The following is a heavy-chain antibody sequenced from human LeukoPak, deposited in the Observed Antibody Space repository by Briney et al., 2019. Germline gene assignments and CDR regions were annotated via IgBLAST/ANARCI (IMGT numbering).Heavy chain of an antibody. CDR3: TRDARYFFAFDI. V-gene: IGHV4-38-2*02. Sequence: SETLSLTCSVSHYSITSGYYWGWIRQPPGKGLEWIGNIYHSGSTFYNPSLKSRVTISVDASKNQFSLKLSPVTAADTAVYYCTRDARYFFAFDIWGQGTMVTVSS. CDR1: HYSITSGYY. CDR2: IYHSGST. D-gene: IGHD3-9*01. J-gene: IGHJ3*02.